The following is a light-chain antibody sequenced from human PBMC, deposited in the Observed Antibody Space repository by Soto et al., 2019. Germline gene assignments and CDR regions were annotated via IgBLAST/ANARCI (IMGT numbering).Light chain of an antibody. V-gene: IGKV3-11*01. Sequence: EIVLTQSPGTLSLSPWERATLSCRASQSVGTFFAWYQQKPGQAPRLLIYDASNRATGIPPRFSGSGSGTDFTLTISSLEPEAFAVYYCQQCNNWPHWTFGQGTKVDIK. J-gene: IGKJ1*01. CDR1: QSVGTF. CDR2: DAS. CDR3: QQCNNWPHWT.